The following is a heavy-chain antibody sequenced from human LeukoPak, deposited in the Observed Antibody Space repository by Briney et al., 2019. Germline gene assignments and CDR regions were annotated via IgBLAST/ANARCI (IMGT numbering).Heavy chain of an antibody. CDR2: IPNDEGKK. D-gene: IGHD6-13*01. Sequence: PAGSLRLSCAVSGFTFSSYAMHWVRQPQGTGLGWVGVIPNDEGKKYYADSVKGRFTISRDNSKNTLYLQMNSLRAEDTAVYYCAREYSSRGDGGDSGFDYWGQGTLVTVSS. CDR1: GFTFSSYA. V-gene: IGHV3-30-3*01. J-gene: IGHJ4*02. CDR3: AREYSSRGDGGDSGFDY.